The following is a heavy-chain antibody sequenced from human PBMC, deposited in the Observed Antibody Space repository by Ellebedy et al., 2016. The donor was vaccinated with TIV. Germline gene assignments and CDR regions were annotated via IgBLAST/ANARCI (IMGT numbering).Heavy chain of an antibody. CDR1: GYTFTGYY. Sequence: ASVKVSCKASGYTFTGYYMHWVRQAPGQGLEWMGWINPNSGGTNYAQKFQGRVTMTRDTSISTAYMELSRLRSDDTAMYYCARDRASRYSYGVWFDPWGQGTLVTVSS. J-gene: IGHJ5*02. D-gene: IGHD5-18*01. CDR2: INPNSGGT. V-gene: IGHV1-2*02. CDR3: ARDRASRYSYGVWFDP.